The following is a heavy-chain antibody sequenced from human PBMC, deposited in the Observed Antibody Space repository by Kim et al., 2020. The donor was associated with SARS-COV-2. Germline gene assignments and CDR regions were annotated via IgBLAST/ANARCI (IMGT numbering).Heavy chain of an antibody. V-gene: IGHV3-23*03. Sequence: GTSSHHAGSGKARFNISRDNSKNTLYLQMNSLRVEDTAVYYCAKGDDWFDPWGQGTLVTVSP. CDR2: GTSS. CDR3: AKGDDWFDP. J-gene: IGHJ5*02.